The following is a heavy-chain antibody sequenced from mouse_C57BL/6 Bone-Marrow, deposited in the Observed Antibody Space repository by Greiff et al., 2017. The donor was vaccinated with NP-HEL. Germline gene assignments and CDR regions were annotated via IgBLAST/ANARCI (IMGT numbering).Heavy chain of an antibody. J-gene: IGHJ2*01. Sequence: QVQLQQPGAELVKPGASVKLSCKASGYTFTSYWMHWVKQRPGQGLEWIGMIHPNSGSTNYNEKFKSKATLTVDKSSSTAYMQLSSLTYEDSAVYYCARWFWYYFDYWGQGTTLTVSS. CDR1: GYTFTSYW. D-gene: IGHD2-2*01. V-gene: IGHV1-64*01. CDR2: IHPNSGST. CDR3: ARWFWYYFDY.